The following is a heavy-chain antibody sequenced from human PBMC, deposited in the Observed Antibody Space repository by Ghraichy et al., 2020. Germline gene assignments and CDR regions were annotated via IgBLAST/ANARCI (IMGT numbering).Heavy chain of an antibody. CDR1: GASMSSEDCS. CDR2: IHQLGGT. J-gene: IGHJ4*02. V-gene: IGHV4-30-2*01. D-gene: IGHD7-27*01. Sequence: SETLSLTCDVSGASMSSEDCSWIWVRQPTGKALEWIAYIHQLGGTFYNPSLTSRVTISSDASKNQFSLKLTSVTAADTAVYYCASAANWVGFDYWGQGILVTVSS. CDR3: ASAANWVGFDY.